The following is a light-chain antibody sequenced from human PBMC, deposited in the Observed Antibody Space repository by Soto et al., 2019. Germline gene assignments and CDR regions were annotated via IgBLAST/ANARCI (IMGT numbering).Light chain of an antibody. CDR2: DVS. J-gene: IGLJ3*02. CDR1: SSDIGAYDY. Sequence: QSALTQPASVSGSPGHSITISCTGTSSDIGAYDYVSWYQQHPGKAPKLLINDVSRRPSGVSSRFSGSKSGNTASLSISGLQGEEEADYYCCAYPGTISPLLFGGGTKLTVL. V-gene: IGLV2-14*01. CDR3: CAYPGTISPLL.